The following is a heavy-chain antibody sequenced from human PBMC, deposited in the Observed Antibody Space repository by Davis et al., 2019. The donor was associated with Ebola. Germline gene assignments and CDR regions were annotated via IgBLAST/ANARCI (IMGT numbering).Heavy chain of an antibody. V-gene: IGHV1-18*04. Sequence: AASVKVSCKPSGYTFTNYGITWVRQAPGQGLEWMGWINPHNGNTNYAQSVQGRVTMTTDTSTSTAYMEVGSLRSDDTAVYYCARAVHRELLLVDYWGQGTLVTVSS. D-gene: IGHD1-26*01. CDR1: GYTFTNYG. J-gene: IGHJ4*02. CDR3: ARAVHRELLLVDY. CDR2: INPHNGNT.